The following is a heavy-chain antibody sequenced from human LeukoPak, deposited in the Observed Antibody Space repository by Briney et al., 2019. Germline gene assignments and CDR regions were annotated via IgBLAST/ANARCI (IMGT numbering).Heavy chain of an antibody. Sequence: SETLSLTCTVSGGSPSSYYWNWIRQPPGKGLEWIGYFYYSGSTNYNPSLRSRVTISLDTSKNQFSLKLSSVTAADTTVYYCARQSQGYCSSTNCHSWFDPWGQGTLVSVSS. CDR2: FYYSGST. J-gene: IGHJ5*02. D-gene: IGHD2-2*01. CDR3: ARQSQGYCSSTNCHSWFDP. V-gene: IGHV4-59*08. CDR1: GGSPSSYY.